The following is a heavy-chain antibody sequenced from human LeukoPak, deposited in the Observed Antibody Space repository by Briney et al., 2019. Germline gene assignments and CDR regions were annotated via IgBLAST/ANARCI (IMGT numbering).Heavy chain of an antibody. CDR2: ISWNGGSI. J-gene: IGHJ6*02. D-gene: IGHD6-6*01. CDR3: AKGSITAASYYYYGMDV. V-gene: IGHV3-9*01. Sequence: GGSLRLSCAASGFTFDDYAMHWVRQAPGKGLEWVSGISWNGGSIGYADSVKGRFTISRDNAKNSLYLQMNSLIAEDTALYYCAKGSITAASYYYYGMDVWGQGTAVTVSS. CDR1: GFTFDDYA.